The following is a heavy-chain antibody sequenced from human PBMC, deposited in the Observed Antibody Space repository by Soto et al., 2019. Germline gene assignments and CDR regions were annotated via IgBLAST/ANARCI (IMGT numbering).Heavy chain of an antibody. CDR1: GDSISRGSYC. Sequence: SETLSLTCTVSGDSISRGSYCWGWIRQPPGKGLEWIGSLCYGGETYYSPSLKSRVIVSVDSSKNHLSLNLSSVTAADTAVYYCSRRAPEGFDPWGQGTLVTVSS. CDR2: LCYGGET. CDR3: SRRAPEGFDP. J-gene: IGHJ5*02. V-gene: IGHV4-39*02.